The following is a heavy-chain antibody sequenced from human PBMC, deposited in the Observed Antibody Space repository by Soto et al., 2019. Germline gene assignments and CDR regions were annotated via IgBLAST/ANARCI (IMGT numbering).Heavy chain of an antibody. CDR1: GGNFSSHV. Sequence: QVQLVQSGAEVKKPGSSVKVSCKASGGNFSSHVISWVRQAPGQGLEWTGGIIPIYGTPNYAPKFQGILMKAADASSGLVSMELSSLASEDTAVYYCTTGDYCGGDCRCEYFQHWGQCTLVTVSS. CDR3: TTGDYCGGDCRCEYFQH. V-gene: IGHV1-69*01. D-gene: IGHD2-21*02. J-gene: IGHJ1*01. CDR2: IIPIYGTP.